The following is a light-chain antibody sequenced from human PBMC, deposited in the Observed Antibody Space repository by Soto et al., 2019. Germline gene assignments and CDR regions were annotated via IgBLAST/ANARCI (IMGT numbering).Light chain of an antibody. CDR3: QPYGSSPLT. CDR2: GAS. CDR1: QTVNNNY. V-gene: IGKV3-20*01. Sequence: ELVLTQSPGTLSLPPGERATLSCRASQTVNNNYLAWYQQIPGQAPRLLISGASGRATGTPDRFSGSASGTDFTLTISRLEPEDFAVYYCQPYGSSPLTFGGRAKVDI. J-gene: IGKJ4*01.